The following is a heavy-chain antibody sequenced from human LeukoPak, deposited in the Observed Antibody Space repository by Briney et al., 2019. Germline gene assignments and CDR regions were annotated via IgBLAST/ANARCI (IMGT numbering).Heavy chain of an antibody. CDR3: ARLRRSEGGYDFWSAPMGVWFDP. D-gene: IGHD3-3*01. Sequence: GGSLRLSCAASGFTFSDYYMSWIRQAPGKGLEWVSYISSSGSTIYYADSVKGRFTISRDNAKNSLYLQMNSLRAEDTAVYYCARLRRSEGGYDFWSAPMGVWFDPWGQGTLVTVSS. V-gene: IGHV3-11*01. J-gene: IGHJ5*02. CDR2: ISSSGSTI. CDR1: GFTFSDYY.